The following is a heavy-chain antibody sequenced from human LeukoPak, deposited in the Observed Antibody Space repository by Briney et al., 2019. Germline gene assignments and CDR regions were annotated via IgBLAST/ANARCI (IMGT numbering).Heavy chain of an antibody. CDR1: GLTFSSYS. Sequence: GGSLRLSCAASGLTFSSYSMAWVRQAPGKGLEWLSHISASGSNTDYADSVKGRFTISRDNSKNTLYLQMNSLRAEDTAVYYCAKIAGDAFDIWGQGTMVTVSS. V-gene: IGHV3-23*01. CDR3: AKIAGDAFDI. D-gene: IGHD3-10*01. J-gene: IGHJ3*02. CDR2: ISASGSNT.